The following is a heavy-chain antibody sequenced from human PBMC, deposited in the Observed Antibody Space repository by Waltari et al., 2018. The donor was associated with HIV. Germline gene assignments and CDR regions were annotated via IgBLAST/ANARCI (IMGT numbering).Heavy chain of an antibody. D-gene: IGHD6-19*01. Sequence: EVQLLESGGGLVQPGGSLRLSCAASGFTFSSYAMSWVRQAPGKGLEWVSGISGRWDVTDYAESVKGRFTISRDNSKNTLYLQMNSLRAEDTALYYCAKRSVAGTGRAFDYWGQGALVTVSS. CDR2: ISGRWDVT. V-gene: IGHV3-23*01. CDR1: GFTFSSYA. J-gene: IGHJ4*02. CDR3: AKRSVAGTGRAFDY.